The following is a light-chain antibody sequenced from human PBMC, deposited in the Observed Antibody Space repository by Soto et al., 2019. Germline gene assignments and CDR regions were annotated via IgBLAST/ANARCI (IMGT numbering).Light chain of an antibody. CDR3: CSHTASNTRI. CDR2: EVT. V-gene: IGLV2-14*01. CDR1: SSDVDGYNH. J-gene: IGLJ1*01. Sequence: QSVLTQPASVSGSPGQSITISCTGTSSDVDGYNHVSWYQHHPGKAPKLMLYEVTKRPSGVSNRFSGSTSGDTASLTISGLQADDEADYYCCSHTASNTRIFGTGTKVTVL.